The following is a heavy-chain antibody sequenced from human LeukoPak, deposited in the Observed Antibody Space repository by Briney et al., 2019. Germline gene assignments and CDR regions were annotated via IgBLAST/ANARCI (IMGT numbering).Heavy chain of an antibody. D-gene: IGHD6-25*01. CDR3: TRGHAAD. CDR2: MNPNSGNT. V-gene: IGHV1-8*01. CDR1: GYTFTSYD. J-gene: IGHJ1*01. Sequence: GASVKVSCTASGYTFTSYDITWVRQATGQGLEWMGWMNPNSGNTGYAQKFQGRVTMTRNTSISTAYMDLSSLRSEDTAVYYSTRGHAADWGQGTLVTVSS.